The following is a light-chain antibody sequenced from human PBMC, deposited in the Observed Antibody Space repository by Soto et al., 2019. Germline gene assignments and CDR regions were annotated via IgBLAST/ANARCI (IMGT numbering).Light chain of an antibody. V-gene: IGKV1-17*01. J-gene: IGKJ1*01. CDR2: AAS. CDR3: LQHSNYPWT. CDR1: QGIRYD. Sequence: DLLMTQSPSTLSASVGDRVTITCRAGQGIRYDLAWYQQKPGKAPKRLIYAASNLQSGVPLRFSGSGSGTEFTLTISSLQPEDFATYYCLQHSNYPWTFGQGTKVDI.